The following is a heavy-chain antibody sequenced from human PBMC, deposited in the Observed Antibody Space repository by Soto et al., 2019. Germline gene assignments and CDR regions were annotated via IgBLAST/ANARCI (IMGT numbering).Heavy chain of an antibody. CDR3: TREVDLGGVIDNGY. J-gene: IGHJ4*02. CDR2: ISAYYGNT. Sequence: ASVKVSCKASGYSVTNYGITWVRQAPGQGLEWMGWISAYYGNTDYAQKFQGRVTMTTDTSTTTAFMELRSLRSDDTAVYYCTREVDLGGVIDNGYWGKGTLVTVSX. V-gene: IGHV1-18*04. CDR1: GYSVTNYG. D-gene: IGHD3-16*02.